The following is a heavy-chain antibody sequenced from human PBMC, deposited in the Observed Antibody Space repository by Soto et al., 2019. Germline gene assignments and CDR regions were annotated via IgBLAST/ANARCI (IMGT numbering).Heavy chain of an antibody. CDR3: ARRGSGSYYDY. CDR1: GFTFSSYA. J-gene: IGHJ4*02. D-gene: IGHD1-26*01. Sequence: EVQLLESGGGLVQPGGSLRLSCAASGFTFSSYAMRWVRQAPVKGLEWVSATSGSGGSTYYADSVKGRLTISRDNSKNTLYLQMNSLRAEDTAVYYCARRGSGSYYDYWGQGPLVTVSS. V-gene: IGHV3-23*01. CDR2: TSGSGGST.